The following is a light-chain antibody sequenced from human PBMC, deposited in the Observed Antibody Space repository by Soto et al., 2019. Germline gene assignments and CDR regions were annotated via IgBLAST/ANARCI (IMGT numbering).Light chain of an antibody. CDR2: GAS. Sequence: ELVLTQSPGTLSLSPGDRATLSCRASQSVSSNYLAWYQQKPGQAPRLLIYGASTRATGIPDRFSGSGSGTDFTLTISRLEPEDSAVYYCQQYANSPPTFGQGTNVEIK. CDR3: QQYANSPPT. V-gene: IGKV3-20*01. CDR1: QSVSSNY. J-gene: IGKJ1*01.